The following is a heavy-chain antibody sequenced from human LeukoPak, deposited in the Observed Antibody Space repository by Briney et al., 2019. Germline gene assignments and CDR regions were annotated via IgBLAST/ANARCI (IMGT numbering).Heavy chain of an antibody. CDR3: VRESGSYDDFDY. Sequence: ASVKVSCKASGYIFTSYYMHWVRQAPGQGLEWMGIINPSGGSTRYAQKFQGRVTMTRDTSTSTVYMELSSLRSEDTAVYYCVRESGSYDDFDYWGQGTLVTVSS. CDR2: INPSGGST. D-gene: IGHD1-26*01. CDR1: GYIFTSYY. V-gene: IGHV1-46*01. J-gene: IGHJ4*02.